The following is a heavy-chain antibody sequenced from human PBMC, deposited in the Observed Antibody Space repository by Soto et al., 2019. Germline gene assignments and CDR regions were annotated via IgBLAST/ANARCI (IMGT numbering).Heavy chain of an antibody. V-gene: IGHV3-23*01. CDR3: AKDDYYDSSGYPIKYYYYYGMDV. CDR1: GFTFSIYA. CDR2: ISGSGGST. D-gene: IGHD3-22*01. J-gene: IGHJ6*02. Sequence: EVQLLESGGGLVQPGGSLRLSCAASGFTFSIYAMSWVRQAPGKGLEWVSAISGSGGSTYYADSVKGRFTISRDNSKNTLYLQMNSLRAEDTALYYCAKDDYYDSSGYPIKYYYYYGMDVWGQGTTVTVSS.